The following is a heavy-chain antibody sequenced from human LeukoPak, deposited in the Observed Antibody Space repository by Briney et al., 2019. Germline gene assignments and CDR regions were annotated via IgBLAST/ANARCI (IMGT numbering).Heavy chain of an antibody. D-gene: IGHD3-10*01. V-gene: IGHV4-59*12. J-gene: IGHJ4*02. Sequence: SETLSLTCTVSGGSISSYYWSWIRQPPGKGLEWIGYIYYSGSTNYNPSLKGRVTISVDTSKNQFSLKLSSVTAADTAVYYCAGMVRGARFFDYWGQGTLVTVSS. CDR3: AGMVRGARFFDY. CDR1: GGSISSYY. CDR2: IYYSGST.